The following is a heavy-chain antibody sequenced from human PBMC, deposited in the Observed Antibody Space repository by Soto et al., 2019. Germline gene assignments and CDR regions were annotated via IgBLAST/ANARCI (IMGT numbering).Heavy chain of an antibody. D-gene: IGHD3-16*01. CDR3: ARGWGHYYYYYMDV. CDR1: GGSISSGGYY. CDR2: IYYSGST. Sequence: QVQLQESGPGLVKPSQTLSLTCTVSGGSISSGGYYWSWIRQHPGKGLEWIGYIYYSGSTYYNPSLKSRVTISVDTSKNQFSLKLGSVTAADTAVYYCARGWGHYYYYYMDVWGKGTTVTVSS. V-gene: IGHV4-31*03. J-gene: IGHJ6*03.